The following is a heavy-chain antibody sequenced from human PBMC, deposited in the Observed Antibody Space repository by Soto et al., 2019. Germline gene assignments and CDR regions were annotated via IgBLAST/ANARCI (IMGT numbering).Heavy chain of an antibody. CDR1: GFSLSTSGMC. D-gene: IGHD3-10*01. Sequence: SGPTLVNPTQTLTLTCTFSGFSLSTSGMCVSWIRQPPGKALEWLALIDWDDDKYYSTSLKTRLTISKDTSKTQVVLTMTNMEPVDAATYYCARIGYYYGSGSPYYFDYWGQGTLVTVSS. V-gene: IGHV2-70*01. CDR2: IDWDDDK. CDR3: ARIGYYYGSGSPYYFDY. J-gene: IGHJ4*02.